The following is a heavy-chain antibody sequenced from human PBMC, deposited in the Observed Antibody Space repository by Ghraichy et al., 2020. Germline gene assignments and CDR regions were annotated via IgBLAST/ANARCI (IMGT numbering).Heavy chain of an antibody. CDR1: GDSISSGSYY. D-gene: IGHD2-8*02. J-gene: IGHJ6*02. CDR2: IYYSGGT. CDR3: ARDHAGAYYYYAMDV. V-gene: IGHV4-31*03. Sequence: SQTLSLTCTVSGDSISSGSYYWTWIRQLPGKGLEWIGYIYYSGGTYYNPSLKSRLTISVDTSKNQFSLKLSSVTAADTAVYYCARDHAGAYYYYAMDVWGQGTTVTVSS.